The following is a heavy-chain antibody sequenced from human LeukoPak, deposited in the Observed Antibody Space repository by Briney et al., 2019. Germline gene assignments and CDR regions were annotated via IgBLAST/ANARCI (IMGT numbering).Heavy chain of an antibody. J-gene: IGHJ4*02. Sequence: PGGSLRLSCVSSGFTFSNYNMHWVRQAPGKGLEWVAAIWYDGSNKYYADSVKGRFTISRDNSRSTLYLQMNSLRPEDPAIYYCAREGYYGSGSPPSLYFDYWGQGTLVTVSS. CDR1: GFTFSNYN. CDR2: IWYDGSNK. D-gene: IGHD3-10*01. V-gene: IGHV3-33*01. CDR3: AREGYYGSGSPPSLYFDY.